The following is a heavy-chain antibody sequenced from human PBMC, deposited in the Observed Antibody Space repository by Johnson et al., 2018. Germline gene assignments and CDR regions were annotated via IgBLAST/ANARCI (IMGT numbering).Heavy chain of an antibody. CDR2: IRSKAYGGTT. D-gene: IGHD5-24*01. V-gene: IGHV3-49*05. CDR3: TRRDGYNSALFDY. Sequence: VQLVQSGGGLVKXGRSLRLSCTASGFTFGDYAMSWFRQAPGKGLEWVGFIRSKAYGGTTEYAASVKGRFTISRDDSKSIAYLQMNSLKTEDTAVYYCTRRDGYNSALFDYWGQGTLVTVSS. CDR1: GFTFGDYA. J-gene: IGHJ4*02.